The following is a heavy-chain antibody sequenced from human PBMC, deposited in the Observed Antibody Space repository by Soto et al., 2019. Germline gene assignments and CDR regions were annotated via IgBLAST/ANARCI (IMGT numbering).Heavy chain of an antibody. Sequence: QVQLVESGGGVVQPGRSLRLSCAASGFTFSSYAMHWVRQAPGKGLEWVAVISYDGSNNYYADSVKGRFTISRDNSKNTLYLQINSPIAGGTAGDDCEGRGYCRGFSCYSDDPCYYYYGMDVW. CDR3: EGRGYCRGFSCYSDDPCYYYYGMDV. V-gene: IGHV3-30-3*01. CDR2: ISYDGSNN. J-gene: IGHJ6*01. CDR1: GFTFSSYA. D-gene: IGHD2-15*01.